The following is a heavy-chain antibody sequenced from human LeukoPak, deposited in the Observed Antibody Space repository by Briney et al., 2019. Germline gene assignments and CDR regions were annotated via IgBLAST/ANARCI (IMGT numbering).Heavy chain of an antibody. D-gene: IGHD6-19*01. CDR3: ARYGNGAWLGHYAFDM. J-gene: IGHJ3*02. CDR2: IKQDGSEK. V-gene: IGHV3-7*01. CDR1: GFTLSYYW. Sequence: PGGSLRLSCAASGFTLSYYWMSWVRQVPGKGLEWVANIKQDGSEKYYVDSVKGRFTISRDNAKNSLYLQMNSLKAEDTAVYYCARYGNGAWLGHYAFDMWGQGTMVTISS.